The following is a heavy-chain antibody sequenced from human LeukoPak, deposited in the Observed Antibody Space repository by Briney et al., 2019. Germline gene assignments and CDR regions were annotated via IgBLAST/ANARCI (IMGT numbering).Heavy chain of an antibody. Sequence: GGSLRLSCAASGFTFSSYGMHWVRQAPGKGLEWVAVIWYDGSNKYYADSVKGRFTISRDNSKNTLYLQMNSLRAEDTAAYYCARETQESQDAFDIWGQGTMVTVSS. CDR3: ARETQESQDAFDI. V-gene: IGHV3-33*01. J-gene: IGHJ3*02. CDR2: IWYDGSNK. CDR1: GFTFSSYG. D-gene: IGHD3-10*01.